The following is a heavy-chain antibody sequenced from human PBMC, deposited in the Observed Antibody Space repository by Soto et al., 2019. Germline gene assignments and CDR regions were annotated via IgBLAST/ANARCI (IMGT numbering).Heavy chain of an antibody. CDR2: ISWNSGRT. CDR1: GFTYDDYD. V-gene: IGHV3-9*03. CDR3: AKGRGAGYGGDSFDY. J-gene: IGHJ4*02. Sequence: DVQLVESGGGLVQPGRSLRLSCAASGFTYDDYDMHWVRQAPGKGLEWVSAISWNSGRTAYADSVKGRFTISRDNAKNSLYLQMSSRRAEDMALYHCAKGRGAGYGGDSFDYWGQGTLVTVSS. D-gene: IGHD5-12*01.